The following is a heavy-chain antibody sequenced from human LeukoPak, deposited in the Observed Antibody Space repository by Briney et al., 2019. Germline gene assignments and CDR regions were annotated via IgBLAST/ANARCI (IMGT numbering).Heavy chain of an antibody. V-gene: IGHV5-51*01. J-gene: IGHJ6*02. CDR3: ARQRRTGCSSTSCYTRDYYYYGMDV. Sequence: GESLKISCKGSGYSFTSYWIGWVRQMPGIGLEWMGIIYPGDSDTRYSPSFQGQVTISADKSISTAYLQWSSLKASDTAMYYCARQRRTGCSSTSCYTRDYYYYGMDVWGQGTTVTVSS. CDR2: IYPGDSDT. CDR1: GYSFTSYW. D-gene: IGHD2-2*02.